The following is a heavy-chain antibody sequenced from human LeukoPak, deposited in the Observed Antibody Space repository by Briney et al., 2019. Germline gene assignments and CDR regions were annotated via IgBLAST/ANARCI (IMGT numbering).Heavy chain of an antibody. CDR2: MSYDGSNK. J-gene: IGHJ4*02. CDR1: GFTFSTYG. Sequence: GRSLRLSCAASGFTFSTYGMHWVRQAPGKGLEWVAVMSYDGSNKYYADSVKGRFTISRGNSENTLYLQMNSLRSEDTAVYYCARGGRGSFDYWGQGTLVTVSS. CDR3: ARGGRGSFDY. V-gene: IGHV3-30*03. D-gene: IGHD2-15*01.